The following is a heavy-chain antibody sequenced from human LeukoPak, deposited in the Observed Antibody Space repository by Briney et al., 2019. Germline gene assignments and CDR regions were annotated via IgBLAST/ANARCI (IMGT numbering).Heavy chain of an antibody. CDR3: ARAILAIEGPWFDP. CDR2: IKPDGSEK. J-gene: IGHJ5*02. D-gene: IGHD2-21*01. CDR1: GFTFSSYW. V-gene: IGHV3-7*05. Sequence: GGSLRLSCAASGFTFSSYWLTWVRQAPGKGLEWVANIKPDGSEKYYVDSVKGRFTIYRDNAKNSLYLQMNSLRAEDTAVYYCARAILAIEGPWFDPWGQGTLVTVSS.